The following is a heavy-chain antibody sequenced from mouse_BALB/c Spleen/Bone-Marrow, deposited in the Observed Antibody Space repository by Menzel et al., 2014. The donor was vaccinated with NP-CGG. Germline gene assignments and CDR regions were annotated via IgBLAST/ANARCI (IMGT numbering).Heavy chain of an antibody. J-gene: IGHJ2*01. CDR3: ARDKGRVFYDY. V-gene: IGHV7-3*02. CDR2: IRNKANGYTT. Sequence: EAKLVESGGGLVQPGGSLRLSCAPSGSTFTDYYMNWVRQPPGKALEWLGFIRNKANGYTTEYSASVKSRFTISRDNSQNILYPQMNTLRVDDSATYYCARDKGRVFYDYWGQGTTLTVSS. CDR1: GSTFTDYY.